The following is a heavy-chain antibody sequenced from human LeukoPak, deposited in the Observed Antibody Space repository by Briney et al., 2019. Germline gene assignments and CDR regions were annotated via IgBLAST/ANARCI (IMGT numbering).Heavy chain of an antibody. CDR3: ARVVVVAAEPLFFDY. D-gene: IGHD2-15*01. CDR2: ISAYNGNT. Sequence: ASVKVSCKASGYTFTSYGISWVRQAPGQGLEWMGWISAYNGNTNYAQKLQGRVTMTTDTSTSTAYMELRSLRSDDTAVYYCARVVVVAAEPLFFDYWGQGTLVTVSS. CDR1: GYTFTSYG. V-gene: IGHV1-18*01. J-gene: IGHJ4*02.